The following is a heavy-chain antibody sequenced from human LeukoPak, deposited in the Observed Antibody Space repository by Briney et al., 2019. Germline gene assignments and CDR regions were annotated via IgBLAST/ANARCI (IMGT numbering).Heavy chain of an antibody. D-gene: IGHD5-18*01. J-gene: IGHJ4*02. CDR2: IYYSGST. V-gene: IGHV4-59*12. Sequence: SGTLSLTCTVSGDSISTYYWSWIRQPPGKGLEWIGYIYYSGSTNYNPSLKSRVTISVDTSKNQFSLKLSSVTAADTAVYYCASGGLHVDTADGDVGHWGQGTLVTVSS. CDR1: GDSISTYY. CDR3: ASGGLHVDTADGDVGH.